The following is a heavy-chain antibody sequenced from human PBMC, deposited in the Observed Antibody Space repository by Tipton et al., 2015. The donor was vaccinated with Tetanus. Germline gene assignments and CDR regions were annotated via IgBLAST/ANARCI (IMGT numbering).Heavy chain of an antibody. D-gene: IGHD3-16*01. J-gene: IGHJ3*02. CDR3: ARSGGRRYAFDI. CDR2: VFYSGST. Sequence: TLSLTCTLSGGSISSYYWSWVRQPPGKGLEWLGYVFYSGSTDLNPSLKSRVTISVDTSNNLFSLKLTSVTTADTAVYYCARSGGRRYAFDIWGQGTMFTVSS. V-gene: IGHV4-59*01. CDR1: GGSISSYY.